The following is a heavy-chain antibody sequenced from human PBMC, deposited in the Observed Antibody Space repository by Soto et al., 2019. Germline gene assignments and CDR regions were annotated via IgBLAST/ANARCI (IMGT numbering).Heavy chain of an antibody. CDR3: AKVGGNWNPDY. CDR1: GYSFSTYG. D-gene: IGHD1-20*01. Sequence: QVQLVESGGGVVQPGRSLRLSCAASGYSFSTYGMHWVRQAPGKGLEWIIFISYDGSNEFYLDSVKGRFSISRDNSRNTLYLQMDSLRPEDTATYYCAKVGGNWNPDYWGQGTLVTVSS. V-gene: IGHV3-30*18. J-gene: IGHJ4*02. CDR2: ISYDGSNE.